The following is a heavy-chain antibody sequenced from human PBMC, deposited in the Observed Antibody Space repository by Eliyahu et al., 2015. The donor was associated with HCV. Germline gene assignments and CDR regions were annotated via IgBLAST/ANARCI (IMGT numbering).Heavy chain of an antibody. CDR2: IHXRGGT. CDR3: ASGGGGIAVAGTGGWFDP. J-gene: IGHJ5*02. V-gene: IGHV4-59*01. CDR1: GGSITTYY. Sequence: QVQLQESGPGLVKPSETLSLTCTVSGGSITTYYWSWIRQPPGKGLEWIGXIHXRGGTNYNPSLKSRVTISVDTXKNQFSLNLTSVTAADTAVYYCASGGGGIAVAGTGGWFDPWGQGTLVTVSS. D-gene: IGHD6-19*01.